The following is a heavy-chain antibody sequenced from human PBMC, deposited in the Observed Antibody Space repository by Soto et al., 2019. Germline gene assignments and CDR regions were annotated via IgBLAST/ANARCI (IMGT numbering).Heavy chain of an antibody. D-gene: IGHD1-26*01. J-gene: IGHJ5*01. Sequence: SETLSLTCTVSGGSISTTNYYWSWIRQHPGKGLEWIGYIYYSGRTSYTPSLKSRVTISADTSKNQFSLNLSSLTAADTAVYYCARGYSTAYLGNWYDSWGQRTPVTGSS. CDR1: GGSISTTNYY. CDR2: IYYSGRT. CDR3: ARGYSTAYLGNWYDS. V-gene: IGHV4-31*03.